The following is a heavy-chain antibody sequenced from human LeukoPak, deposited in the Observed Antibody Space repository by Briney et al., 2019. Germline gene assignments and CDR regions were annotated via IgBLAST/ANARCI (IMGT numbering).Heavy chain of an antibody. J-gene: IGHJ4*02. CDR2: IYYIGST. Sequence: PSETLSLTCTLSGGSVSSSTFFWGWIRQPPGKGLDWIGSIYYIGSTYYNPSLRSRVTMSMDTSKNQFSLKLNSVTAADTAVYYCARGVEYSSSSSGHWGQGTLVTVSS. V-gene: IGHV4-39*01. D-gene: IGHD6-6*01. CDR3: ARGVEYSSSSSGH. CDR1: GGSVSSSTFF.